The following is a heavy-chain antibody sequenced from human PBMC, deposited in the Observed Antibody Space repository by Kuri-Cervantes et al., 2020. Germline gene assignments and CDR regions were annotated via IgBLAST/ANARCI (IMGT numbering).Heavy chain of an antibody. V-gene: IGHV1-2*02. J-gene: IGHJ4*02. Sequence: ASVKVFCKASGYTFTGYYMHWVRQAPGQGLEWMGWVNPNSGGTNYAQKFQGRVTMTRDTSISTAYMGLSRLRSDDTAVYYCARGGITGSGWVDYWGQGTLVTVSS. CDR2: VNPNSGGT. D-gene: IGHD6-19*01. CDR3: ARGGITGSGWVDY. CDR1: GYTFTGYY.